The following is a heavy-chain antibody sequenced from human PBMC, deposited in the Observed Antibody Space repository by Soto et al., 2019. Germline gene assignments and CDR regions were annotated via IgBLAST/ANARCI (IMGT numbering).Heavy chain of an antibody. CDR1: GFSLAGYA. V-gene: IGHV3-23*01. CDR2: ISGGGGST. CDR3: AKTETFNGYYNAFDY. Sequence: EGSLRLSCAASGFSLAGYALTWVRLAPGKGLEWVASISGGGGSTYYTDSVKGRFSISRDNSNRVVYLQMGSLTAGDTAVYYCAKTETFNGYYNAFDYWGQGTRVTVSS. D-gene: IGHD3-9*01. J-gene: IGHJ4*02.